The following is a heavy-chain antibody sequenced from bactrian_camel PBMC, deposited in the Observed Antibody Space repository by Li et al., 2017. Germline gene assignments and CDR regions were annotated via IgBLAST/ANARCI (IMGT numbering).Heavy chain of an antibody. Sequence: VQLVESGGGSVQAGGSLRLSCGASGSIYGDACVGRLRQAPGKEREGVAAIDSDGIASYADSVKGRFTVSRDNANNTVNLMMNSLKPEDTAMYYCAASVGGQYCSAPYLIRAQEKGTAYRGQGTQVTVS. D-gene: IGHD2*01. V-gene: IGHV3S53*01. CDR3: AASVGGQYCSAPYLIRAQEKGTAY. CDR1: GSIYGDAC. J-gene: IGHJ4*01. CDR2: IDSDGIA.